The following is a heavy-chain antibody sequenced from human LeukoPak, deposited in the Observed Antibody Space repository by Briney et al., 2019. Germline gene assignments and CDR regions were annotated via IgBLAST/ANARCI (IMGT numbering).Heavy chain of an antibody. D-gene: IGHD1-26*01. CDR2: IYSSGSA. CDR3: AKSGGYGLIDY. V-gene: IGHV4-30-4*07. Sequence: SETLSLTCTVSGGSITSVSYSWTWIRQPPGKGLEWLGYIYSSGSAYYNPSLKSRVTISVDTSKNHFSLRLTSVTAADTAVYYCAKSGGYGLIDYWGQGTRVTVSS. CDR1: GGSITSVSYS. J-gene: IGHJ4*02.